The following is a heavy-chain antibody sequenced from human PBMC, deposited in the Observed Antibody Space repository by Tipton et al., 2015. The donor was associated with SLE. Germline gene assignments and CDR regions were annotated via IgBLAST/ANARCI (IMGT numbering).Heavy chain of an antibody. J-gene: IGHJ4*02. CDR2: IHHSGST. D-gene: IGHD3-16*01. CDR3: ARGQVGVGDLDF. CDR1: GGSISSYY. Sequence: TLSLTCTVSGGSISSYYWNWIRQPPGKGLEWIGHIHHSGSTTYIPSLQSRVTISRDPSKNQFSLNLTSVTAADTAVYYCARGQVGVGDLDFWGQGSLVTVSS. V-gene: IGHV4-59*01.